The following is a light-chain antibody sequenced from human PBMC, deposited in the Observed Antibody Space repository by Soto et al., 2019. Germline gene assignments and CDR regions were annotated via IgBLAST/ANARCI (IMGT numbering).Light chain of an antibody. V-gene: IGKV3-20*01. J-gene: IGKJ1*01. CDR2: GVS. CDR3: QHYGRSPWT. Sequence: EIVLTQSPGTLSLSPGERATLSCRASQSVSGNYVAWFQQKPGLAPRLRIFGVSTRATGIQDRFSGRGSGTDFTLTISRLEAEDSAVYYCQHYGRSPWTFGQGTKVEIK. CDR1: QSVSGNY.